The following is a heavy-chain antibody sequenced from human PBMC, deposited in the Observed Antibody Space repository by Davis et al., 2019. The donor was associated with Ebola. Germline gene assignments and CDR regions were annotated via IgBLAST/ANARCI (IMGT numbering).Heavy chain of an antibody. D-gene: IGHD2-21*02. V-gene: IGHV1-18*01. CDR3: AREGDWSHYYYYGMDV. CDR1: GYTFTSYG. CDR2: ISAYNGNT. J-gene: IGHJ6*04. Sequence: AASVKVSCKASGYTFTSYGISWVRQAPGQGLEWMGWISAYNGNTNYAQKLQGRVTMTTDTSTSTAYMELRSLRSDDTAVYYCAREGDWSHYYYYGMDVWGKGTTVTVSS.